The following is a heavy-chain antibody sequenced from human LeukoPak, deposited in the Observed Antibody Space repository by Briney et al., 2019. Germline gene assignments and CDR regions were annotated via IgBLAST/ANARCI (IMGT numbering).Heavy chain of an antibody. Sequence: ASVKVSCKASGYTFTSYDTNWVRQATGQGPEWMGWMNPNSGNTGYAQKFQGRVTMTRDTSINTAYMELTSLRSEDTAVYYCTRGRGSGSYGTGLDPWGQGSLVTVSS. V-gene: IGHV1-8*01. J-gene: IGHJ5*02. D-gene: IGHD1-26*01. CDR2: MNPNSGNT. CDR3: TRGRGSGSYGTGLDP. CDR1: GYTFTSYD.